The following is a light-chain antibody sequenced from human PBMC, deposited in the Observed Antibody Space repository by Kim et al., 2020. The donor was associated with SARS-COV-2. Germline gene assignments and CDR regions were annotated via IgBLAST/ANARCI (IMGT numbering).Light chain of an antibody. CDR2: GKN. V-gene: IGLV3-19*01. CDR1: SRGTYD. J-gene: IGLJ3*02. CDR3: NSRDSSGKGV. Sequence: VAWGQTVRSNRQEASRGTYDASWEQQKPGQAPVLVIYGKNNRPSGIPDRFAGSSSGNTAYLTITGAQAEDGADDDWNSRDSSGKGVFGGGTQLTVL.